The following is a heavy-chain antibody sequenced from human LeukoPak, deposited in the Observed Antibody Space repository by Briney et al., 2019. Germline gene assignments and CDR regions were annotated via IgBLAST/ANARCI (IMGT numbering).Heavy chain of an antibody. CDR2: IYYSGST. J-gene: IGHJ3*02. Sequence: SETLSLTCTVSGGSISSYYWSWIRQPPGKGLEWMGYIYYSGSTNYNPSLKSRVTISVDTSKNQFSLKLSSVTAADTAVYYCARGVKDHIVGATDAFDIWGQGTMVTVSS. CDR3: ARGVKDHIVGATDAFDI. CDR1: GGSISSYY. D-gene: IGHD1-26*01. V-gene: IGHV4-59*01.